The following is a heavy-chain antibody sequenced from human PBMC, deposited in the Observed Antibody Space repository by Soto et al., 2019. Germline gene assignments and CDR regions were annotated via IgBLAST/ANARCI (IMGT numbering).Heavy chain of an antibody. D-gene: IGHD3-10*01. J-gene: IGHJ4*02. CDR3: SRERGYYYGSGNYYYFEY. CDR1: GYTFSSYV. Sequence: QVQLVQSGAEVKRPGASVNVSCKASGYTFSSYVMHWVRQAPGQGLEWMGWINAGYGNTKYSEKFQGRLTFSRDTSASTAYMELSGLRSEDSAVYYCSRERGYYYGSGNYYYFEYWGQGTRLTVSS. V-gene: IGHV1-3*01. CDR2: INAGYGNT.